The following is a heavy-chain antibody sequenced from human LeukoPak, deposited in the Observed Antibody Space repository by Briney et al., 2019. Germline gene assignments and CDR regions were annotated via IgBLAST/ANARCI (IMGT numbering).Heavy chain of an antibody. D-gene: IGHD3-3*01. J-gene: IGHJ6*02. CDR3: ARGITIFKTQYYYYGMDV. V-gene: IGHV1-18*01. CDR1: GGTFSSYG. CDR2: ISAYNGNT. Sequence: ASVKVSCKASGGTFSSYGISWVRQAPGQGLEWMGWISAYNGNTNYAQKLQGRVTMTTDTSTSTAYMELRSLRSDDTAVYYCARGITIFKTQYYYYGMDVWGQGTTVTVSS.